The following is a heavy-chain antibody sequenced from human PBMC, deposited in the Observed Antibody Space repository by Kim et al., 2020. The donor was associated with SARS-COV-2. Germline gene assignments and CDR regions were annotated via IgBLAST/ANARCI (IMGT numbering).Heavy chain of an antibody. V-gene: IGHV4-34*13. J-gene: IGHJ4*02. Sequence: SLKSRVTISVVASKNQFSLKLSSVTAADTAVYYCARGTGSSWYPIPYFDYWGQGTLVTVSS. CDR3: ARGTGSSWYPIPYFDY. D-gene: IGHD6-13*01.